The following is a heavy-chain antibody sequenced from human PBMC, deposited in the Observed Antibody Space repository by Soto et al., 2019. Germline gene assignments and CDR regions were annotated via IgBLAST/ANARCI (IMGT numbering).Heavy chain of an antibody. CDR3: AHGFYDILTGYPNWFDP. V-gene: IGHV2-5*02. D-gene: IGHD3-9*01. CDR2: IYWDDDK. CDR1: GFSLSTSGVG. Sequence: QITLKESGPTLVKPTQTLTLTCTFSGFSLSTSGVGVGWIRQPPGKALEWLALIYWDDDKRYSPSLKSRLTITKDTSKNQVVLTMTNMDPVDTATYYCAHGFYDILTGYPNWFDPWGQGTLVTVSS. J-gene: IGHJ5*02.